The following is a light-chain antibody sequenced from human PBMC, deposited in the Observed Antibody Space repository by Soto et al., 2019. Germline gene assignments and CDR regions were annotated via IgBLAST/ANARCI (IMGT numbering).Light chain of an antibody. Sequence: EIVLTQSPGTLSLSPGERATLSCRASQSVSSTYLARYQHKPGQAPRLLIYATSSRATGIADRFSGSGSGTDFTLTISRLEPEDCAVYYCQLYDNSLYTFGPGTKVEIK. CDR1: QSVSSTY. CDR3: QLYDNSLYT. J-gene: IGKJ3*01. V-gene: IGKV3-20*01. CDR2: ATS.